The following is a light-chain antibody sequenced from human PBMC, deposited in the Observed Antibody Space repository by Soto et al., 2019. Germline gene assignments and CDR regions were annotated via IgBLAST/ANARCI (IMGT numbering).Light chain of an antibody. Sequence: QSALTQPASVSGSPGQSITISCTGTSSDVGSYNVVSWYQQHPGKAPKLMIYEGSKRPSGVANRFSGSKSGNTASLTISGLQAEDEAGYYCCSYAGSSTVVFGGWTKLTVL. V-gene: IGLV2-23*01. CDR3: CSYAGSSTVV. CDR2: EGS. J-gene: IGLJ2*01. CDR1: SSDVGSYNV.